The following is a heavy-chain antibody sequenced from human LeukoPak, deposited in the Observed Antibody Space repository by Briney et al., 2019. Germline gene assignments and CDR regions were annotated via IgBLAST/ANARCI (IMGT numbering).Heavy chain of an antibody. V-gene: IGHV3-15*01. D-gene: IGHD5-18*01. CDR1: GGSFSGYY. J-gene: IGHJ6*03. Sequence: KSSETLSLTCAVYGGSFSGYYWSWIRQPPGKGLEWVGRIKSKTDGGTTDYAAPVKGRFTISRDDSKNTLYLQMNSLKTEDTAVYYCTYTPRGYSYGWGNYYYYYMDVWGKGTTVTISS. CDR3: TYTPRGYSYGWGNYYYYYMDV. CDR2: IKSKTDGGTT.